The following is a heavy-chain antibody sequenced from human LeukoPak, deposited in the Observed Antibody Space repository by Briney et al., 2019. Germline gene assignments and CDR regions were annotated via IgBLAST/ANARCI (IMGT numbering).Heavy chain of an antibody. J-gene: IGHJ4*02. V-gene: IGHV3-53*01. CDR3: ARRLTATAFDY. Sequence: GGSLRLSCAASGFIVSSNYMSWVRQAPGKGLEWVSVIYSGGSTYYADSVKGRFTISRDNSKNTLYLQMKSLRAEDTAVYYCARRLTATAFDYWGQGTVVTVSS. CDR2: IYSGGST. D-gene: IGHD5-24*01. CDR1: GFIVSSNY.